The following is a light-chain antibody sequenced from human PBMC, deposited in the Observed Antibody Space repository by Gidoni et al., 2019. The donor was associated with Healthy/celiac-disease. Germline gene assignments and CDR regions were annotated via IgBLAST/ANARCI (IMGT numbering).Light chain of an antibody. CDR1: QSVSSN. CDR3: QQYNTWPYT. V-gene: IGKV3-15*01. Sequence: EIVMKQSPATRSVSPGERATISCRASQSVSSNLAWYQQKPGQAPRLLIYGASPRATGIPARFSGRGSGTEFTLTISSLQSEDFAVCSCQQYNTWPYTFXQXTKLEIK. J-gene: IGKJ2*01. CDR2: GAS.